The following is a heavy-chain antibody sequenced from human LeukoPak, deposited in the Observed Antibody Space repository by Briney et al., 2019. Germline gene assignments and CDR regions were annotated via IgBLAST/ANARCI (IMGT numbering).Heavy chain of an antibody. D-gene: IGHD1-26*01. V-gene: IGHV3-74*01. CDR1: GFTFSCHY. J-gene: IGHJ4*02. Sequence: PGGSLRLSCAASGFTFSCHYMHWVRQAPGKGLVWVSNNKGDGSDTRYADSVEGRFIISRDNAKNTLYLQMNSLRAEDTGVYFCARDHRWSYDYWGQGTLVTVSS. CDR3: ARDHRWSYDY. CDR2: NKGDGSDT.